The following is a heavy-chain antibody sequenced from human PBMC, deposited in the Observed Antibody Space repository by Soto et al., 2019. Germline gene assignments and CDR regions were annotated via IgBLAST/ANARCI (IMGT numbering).Heavy chain of an antibody. CDR2: IYPGDSDT. Sequence: GESLKISCKGSGYTFTNYWIGWVRQMPGKGLEWMGIIYPGDSDTKYNPSFQGQVTISADKSITTTYLRWTSLKDSDTAIYYCAASTFYYGMDVWGKGTTVTVSS. CDR3: AASTFYYGMDV. J-gene: IGHJ6*04. CDR1: GYTFTNYW. V-gene: IGHV5-51*01.